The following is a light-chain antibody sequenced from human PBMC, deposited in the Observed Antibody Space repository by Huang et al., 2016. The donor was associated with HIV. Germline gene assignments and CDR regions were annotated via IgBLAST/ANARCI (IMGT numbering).Light chain of an antibody. CDR2: DGS. V-gene: IGKV3-11*01. J-gene: IGKJ5*01. Sequence: VLTQSPATLSLSPGETATLSCRASQSVSLSLAWYQQKPGQAPRLLIYDGSNRATGIPARFSASRSGTDFTLTISSLEPEDFAVYYCQQRNNRPAITFGQGTRLEIK. CDR1: QSVSLS. CDR3: QQRNNRPAIT.